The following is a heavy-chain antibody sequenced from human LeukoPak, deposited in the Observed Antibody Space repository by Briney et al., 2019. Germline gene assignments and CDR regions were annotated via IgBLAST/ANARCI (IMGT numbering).Heavy chain of an antibody. V-gene: IGHV3-66*01. CDR1: GFTVSSNY. CDR3: ASPSLPQILYFHVLDV. Sequence: PGGSLRLSCEASGFTVSSNYMSWVRQAPGKGLEWVSVIYSGGSTYYADSVKGRFTISRDNSKNTLYLHMNSLRAEDTAVYYCASPSLPQILYFHVLDVWGQGTAVTVFS. J-gene: IGHJ6*02. D-gene: IGHD2/OR15-2a*01. CDR2: IYSGGST.